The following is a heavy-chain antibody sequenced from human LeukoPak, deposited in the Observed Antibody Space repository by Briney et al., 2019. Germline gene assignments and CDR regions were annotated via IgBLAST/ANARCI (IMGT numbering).Heavy chain of an antibody. CDR3: AKNRDRGVPTYYYDSSGSSHFDL. Sequence: GGSLRLSCAASGFTFTTHSMNWVRQAPGKGLEWVSYISSSSSYIYYVDSVKGRFTISRDGAKNSLYLQMNSLRAEDTAVYYCAKNRDRGVPTYYYDSSGSSHFDLWGRGTLVTVSS. D-gene: IGHD3-22*01. CDR2: ISSSSSYI. CDR1: GFTFTTHS. V-gene: IGHV3-21*01. J-gene: IGHJ2*01.